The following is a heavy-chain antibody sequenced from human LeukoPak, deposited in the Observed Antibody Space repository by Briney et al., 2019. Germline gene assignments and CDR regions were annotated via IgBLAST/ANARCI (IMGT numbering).Heavy chain of an antibody. CDR1: GYTFTSYG. CDR3: ARGGYSSGWYVGYYYYYMDV. CDR2: ISAYNGNT. J-gene: IGHJ6*03. V-gene: IGHV1-18*01. D-gene: IGHD6-19*01. Sequence: GASVTVSCTASGYTFTSYGISWVRQAPGQGLEWMGWISAYNGNTNYAQKLQGRVTMTTDTSTSRAYMELRSLRSDDTAVYYCARGGYSSGWYVGYYYYYMDVWGKGTTVTISS.